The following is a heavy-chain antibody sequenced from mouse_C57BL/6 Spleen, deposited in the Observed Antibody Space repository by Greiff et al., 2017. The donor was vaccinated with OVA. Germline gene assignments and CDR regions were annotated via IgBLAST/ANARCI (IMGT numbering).Heavy chain of an antibody. Sequence: EVKLMESGGGLVKPGGSLKLSCAASGFTFSDYGMHWVRQAPEKGLEWVAYISSGSSTIYYAEKVKGRFTISRDNAKTTLFMQLTSLRSEDTAVYYCARGSSGLYYYSMDYWGQGTSVTVSS. CDR1: GFTFSDYG. CDR2: ISSGSSTI. D-gene: IGHD3-2*02. V-gene: IGHV5-17*01. J-gene: IGHJ4*01. CDR3: ARGSSGLYYYSMDY.